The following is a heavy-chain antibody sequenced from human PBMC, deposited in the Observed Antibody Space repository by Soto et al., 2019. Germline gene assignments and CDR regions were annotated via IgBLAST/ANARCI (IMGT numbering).Heavy chain of an antibody. D-gene: IGHD3-3*01. J-gene: IGHJ4*02. CDR2: ISGSGGST. V-gene: IGHV3-23*01. CDR1: GFTFSSYA. CDR3: AKEHMDPYYDFWSGPDY. Sequence: PRLSCAASGFTFSSYAMSWVRQAPGKGLEWVSAISGSGGSTYYADSVKGQFTISRDNSKNTLYLQMNSLRAEDTAVYYCAKEHMDPYYDFWSGPDYWGQGTLVTVSS.